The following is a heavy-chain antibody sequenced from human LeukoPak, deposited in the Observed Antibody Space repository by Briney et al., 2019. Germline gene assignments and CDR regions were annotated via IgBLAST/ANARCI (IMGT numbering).Heavy chain of an antibody. CDR2: INPNSGGT. D-gene: IGHD3-9*01. CDR1: GYTFTGYY. Sequence: ASVKVSCKASGYTFTGYYMHWVRQAPGQGLEWMGWINPNSGGTNYAQKFQGRVTMTRDTSISTAYMELSRLRSDDTAVYYCARRYYDILTGYYNEGVFDYWGQGTLVTVSS. J-gene: IGHJ4*02. CDR3: ARRYYDILTGYYNEGVFDY. V-gene: IGHV1-2*02.